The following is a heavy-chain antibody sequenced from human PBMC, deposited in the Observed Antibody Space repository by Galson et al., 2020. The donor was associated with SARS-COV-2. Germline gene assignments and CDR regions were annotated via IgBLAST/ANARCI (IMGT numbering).Heavy chain of an antibody. D-gene: IGHD6-19*01. CDR2: ISDTGVST. V-gene: IGHV3-23*01. CDR1: GFTFRNYF. CDR3: AKDRGGSGRYVDFGF. Sequence: GESLKISCSASGFTFRNYFMTWVRQVPGKGLEWFSSISDTGVSTYYADSVKVRFTVSRDNSKNTVYQQLNSRRADDTDLYYCAKDRGGSGRYVDFGFWGQGTIVTVSS. J-gene: IGHJ4*02.